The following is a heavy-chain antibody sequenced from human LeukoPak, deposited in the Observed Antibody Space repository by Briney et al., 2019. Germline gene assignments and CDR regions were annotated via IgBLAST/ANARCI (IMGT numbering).Heavy chain of an antibody. V-gene: IGHV4-59*01. D-gene: IGHD6-13*01. CDR1: GASINSNF. J-gene: IGHJ4*02. Sequence: SETLSLTCTVSGASINSNFWSWIRQPPGKGMEWIGYIRYGGSSGYNPSLESRVAISADPSKSQLSLNLRSVTAADTAVYYCARCITAAEMDYWGQGTLVTVSS. CDR2: IRYGGSS. CDR3: ARCITAAEMDY.